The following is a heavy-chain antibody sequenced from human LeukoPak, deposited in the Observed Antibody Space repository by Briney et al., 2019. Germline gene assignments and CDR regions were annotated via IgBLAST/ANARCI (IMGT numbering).Heavy chain of an antibody. V-gene: IGHV4-34*01. D-gene: IGHD1-26*01. CDR1: GGSFSGYY. J-gene: IGHJ4*02. CDR2: IYYSGST. Sequence: SETLSLTCAVYGGSFSGYYWSWIRLPPGKGLEWIGSIYYSGSTYYNPSLKSRVTISVDTSKNQFSLKLSSVTAADTAVYYCARSNSGSYYPRWGQGTLVTVSS. CDR3: ARSNSGSYYPR.